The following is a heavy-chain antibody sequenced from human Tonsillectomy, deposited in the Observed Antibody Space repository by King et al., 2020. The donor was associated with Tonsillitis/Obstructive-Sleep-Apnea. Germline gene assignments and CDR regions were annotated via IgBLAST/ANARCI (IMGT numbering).Heavy chain of an antibody. CDR1: VGSVSSGSYY. J-gene: IGHJ4*02. V-gene: IGHV4-61*01. CDR3: ARDGKISGSYLL. CDR2: VYYSGST. Sequence: VQLQESGPGLVKPSETLSLTCTVSVGSVSSGSYYWSWIRQPPGKGLEWIGYVYYSGSTNCDPSLKSRVTISVDTSKNQFSLKLSSVTAADTAVYYCARDGKISGSYLLWGQGTLVTVSS. D-gene: IGHD1-26*01.